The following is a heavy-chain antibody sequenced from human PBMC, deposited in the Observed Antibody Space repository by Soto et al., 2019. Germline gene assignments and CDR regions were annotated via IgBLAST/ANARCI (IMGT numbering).Heavy chain of an antibody. J-gene: IGHJ4*02. Sequence: SETLSLTCTVSGGSISSSSYYGGWIRQPPGKGLEWIGSIYYSVSTYYNPSLKSRVTISVDKSKNQFSLKLSSVTAADTAVYSCAAWRAFGLEHFDYRGQGTLVTVS. V-gene: IGHV4-39*01. D-gene: IGHD3-3*01. CDR3: AAWRAFGLEHFDY. CDR1: GGSISSSSYY. CDR2: IYYSVST.